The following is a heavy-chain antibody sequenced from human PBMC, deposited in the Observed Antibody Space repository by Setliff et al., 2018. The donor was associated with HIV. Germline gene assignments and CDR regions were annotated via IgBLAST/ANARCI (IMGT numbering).Heavy chain of an antibody. J-gene: IGHJ4*02. Sequence: ASETLSLTCTVSGGSISSGSYYWSWIRQPAGKGLEWIGRIYTSGSTNYNPSLKSRVTISVDTSKNHFSLKLRSVTAADTAVYYCAQLGMVDDFDYWGQGTLVTVSS. CDR1: GGSISSGSYY. CDR3: AQLGMVDDFDY. D-gene: IGHD1-1*01. CDR2: IYTSGST. V-gene: IGHV4-61*02.